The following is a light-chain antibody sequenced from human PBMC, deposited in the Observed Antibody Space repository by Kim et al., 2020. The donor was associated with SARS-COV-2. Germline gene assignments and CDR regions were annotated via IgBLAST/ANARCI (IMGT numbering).Light chain of an antibody. J-gene: IGLJ1*01. CDR2: DVS. V-gene: IGLV2-11*01. CDR3: CSYAGSYTFPYV. CDR1: SSDVGGYNY. Sequence: SVTISCTGTSSDVGGYNYVSWYQQPPGKAPKLMIYDVSKRPSGVPDRFSGSKSGNTASLTISGLQAEDEADYYCCSYAGSYTFPYVFGTGTKVTVL.